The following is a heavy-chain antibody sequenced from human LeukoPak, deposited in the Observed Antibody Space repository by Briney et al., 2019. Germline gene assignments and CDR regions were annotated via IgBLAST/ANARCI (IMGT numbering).Heavy chain of an antibody. CDR3: AMLDEYSSSSSNY. CDR1: GYTFTIYA. CDR2: IIPIYGTA. J-gene: IGHJ4*02. V-gene: IGHV1-69*13. Sequence: SVRVSCKASGYTFTIYAISWVRQAPEQGLEGGEEIIPIYGTANYAQKVQGSVMITADESTSTAYMELSSLRSEDTAVYYCAMLDEYSSSSSNYWGQGTLVTVSS. D-gene: IGHD6-6*01.